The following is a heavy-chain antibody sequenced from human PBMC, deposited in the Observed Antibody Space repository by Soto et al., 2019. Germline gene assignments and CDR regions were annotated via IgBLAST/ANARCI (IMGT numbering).Heavy chain of an antibody. V-gene: IGHV3-30*18. Sequence: QVQLVESGGGVVQPGRSLRLSCAASGFTFSSYGMHWVRQAPGKGLEWVAVISYDGSNKYYADSVKGRFTISRDNSKTTLYLQMNSLRAEDTAVYYCAKDHYDYVWGSYRYYYYGMDVWGQGTTVTVSS. CDR1: GFTFSSYG. D-gene: IGHD3-16*02. J-gene: IGHJ6*02. CDR3: AKDHYDYVWGSYRYYYYGMDV. CDR2: ISYDGSNK.